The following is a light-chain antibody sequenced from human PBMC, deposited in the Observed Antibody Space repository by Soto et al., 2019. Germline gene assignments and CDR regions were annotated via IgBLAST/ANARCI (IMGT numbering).Light chain of an antibody. V-gene: IGKV1-9*01. J-gene: IGKJ5*01. CDR1: QDINTY. Sequence: DIQFTQSPSFLSASVGDRVTITCRASQDINTYLAWYQQKPGKAPKLLIFAASTLQNGVPSRFSGSGSGTEFTVTITSLQPEDFATYYCQQRKSYPITFGQGKRLEIK. CDR2: AAS. CDR3: QQRKSYPIT.